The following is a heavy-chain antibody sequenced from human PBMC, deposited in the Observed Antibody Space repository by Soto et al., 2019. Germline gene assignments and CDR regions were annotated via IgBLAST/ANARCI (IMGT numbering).Heavy chain of an antibody. CDR2: IYYSGST. CDR1: GGSISSSSYY. CDR3: AIPGGYCSGGSCYSGHAFDI. J-gene: IGHJ3*02. Sequence: SETLSLTCTVSGGSISSSSYYWGWIRQPPGKGLEWIGSIYYSGSTYYNPSLKSRVTISVDTSKNQFSLKLSSVTAADTAVYYCAIPGGYCSGGSCYSGHAFDIWGQGTMVTVSS. V-gene: IGHV4-39*01. D-gene: IGHD2-15*01.